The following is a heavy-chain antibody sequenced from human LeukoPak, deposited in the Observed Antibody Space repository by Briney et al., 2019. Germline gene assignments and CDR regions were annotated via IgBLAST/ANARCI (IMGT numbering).Heavy chain of an antibody. Sequence: SETLSLTCAVYGGTFSGYYWSWIRQPPGKRLEWVGESNDSGGTNYNPSLKSRVTISADKSKNQVSLKLTSVTAADTAVYYCARGGRGYSYGCFDYWGQGTLVTVSS. V-gene: IGHV4-34*01. CDR2: SNDSGGT. J-gene: IGHJ4*02. D-gene: IGHD5-18*01. CDR1: GGTFSGYY. CDR3: ARGGRGYSYGCFDY.